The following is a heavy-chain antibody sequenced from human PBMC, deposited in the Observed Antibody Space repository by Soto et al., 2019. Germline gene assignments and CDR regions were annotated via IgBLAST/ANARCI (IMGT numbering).Heavy chain of an antibody. CDR2: IYYSGST. CDR1: GGSISSYY. CDR3: VRQHHNWFDP. Sequence: PSETLSLTCTVSGGSISSYYWSWIRQPPGKGLEWIGYIYYSGSTNYNPSLKSRVTISVDTSKNQFSLRLSSVTAADTAVYYCVRQHHNWFDPWGQGTLVTVSS. J-gene: IGHJ5*02. V-gene: IGHV4-59*01.